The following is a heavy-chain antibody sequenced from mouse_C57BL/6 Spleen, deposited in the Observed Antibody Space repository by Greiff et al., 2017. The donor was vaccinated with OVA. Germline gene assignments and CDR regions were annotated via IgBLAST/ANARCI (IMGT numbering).Heavy chain of an antibody. D-gene: IGHD1-1*01. CDR1: GYTFTSYW. J-gene: IGHJ2*01. CDR3: ARERSGSSYVDFDY. CDR2: IYPSDSET. V-gene: IGHV1-61*01. Sequence: VQLQQPGAELVRPGSSVKLSCKASGYTFTSYWMDWVKQRPGQGLEWIGNIYPSDSETHYNQKFKDKATLTGDKSSSTAYMQLSSLTSEDSAVYYCARERSGSSYVDFDYWGQGTTLTVSS.